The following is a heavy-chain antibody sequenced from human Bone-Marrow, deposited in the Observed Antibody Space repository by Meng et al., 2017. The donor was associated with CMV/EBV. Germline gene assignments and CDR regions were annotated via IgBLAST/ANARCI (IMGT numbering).Heavy chain of an antibody. J-gene: IGHJ6*02. CDR1: GFTFSSHA. D-gene: IGHD6-13*01. CDR3: ARDSDIEAAGMSMDV. Sequence: LSLTCAASGFTFSSHAMHWVRQAPGKGLEWVAFITYEGANKFYIDSVKGRFTISRDNSNNTVSLQLNSLRVEDTAVYYCARDSDIEAAGMSMDVWGQGTTVTVSS. V-gene: IGHV3-30-3*01. CDR2: ITYEGANK.